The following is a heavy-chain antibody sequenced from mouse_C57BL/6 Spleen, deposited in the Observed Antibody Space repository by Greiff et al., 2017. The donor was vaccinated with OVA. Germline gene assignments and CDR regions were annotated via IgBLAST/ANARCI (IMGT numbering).Heavy chain of an antibody. CDR3: ARVNYDYDEGYYFDY. V-gene: IGHV1-52*01. Sequence: QVQLKQPGAELVRPGSSVKLSCKASGYTFTSYWMHWVKQRPIQGLEWIGNIDPSDSETHYNQKFKDKATLTVDKSSSTAYMQLSSLTSEDSAVYYCARVNYDYDEGYYFDYWGQGTTLTVSS. J-gene: IGHJ2*01. CDR2: IDPSDSET. D-gene: IGHD2-4*01. CDR1: GYTFTSYW.